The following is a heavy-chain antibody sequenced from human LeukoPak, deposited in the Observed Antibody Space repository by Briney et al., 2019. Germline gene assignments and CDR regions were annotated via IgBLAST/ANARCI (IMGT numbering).Heavy chain of an antibody. J-gene: IGHJ4*02. D-gene: IGHD6-19*01. CDR1: GAPISRFY. CDR3: VQTTGWPGFDY. Sequence: SETLSLICTASGAPISRFYWNWVRQPPGKGLEWIGNIYNGVPTFFNPSLKSRVTLSVDTSKTQCSLQLASVTAADTAVYYCVQTTGWPGFDYWGQGILVTVSS. CDR2: IYNGVPT. V-gene: IGHV4-4*09.